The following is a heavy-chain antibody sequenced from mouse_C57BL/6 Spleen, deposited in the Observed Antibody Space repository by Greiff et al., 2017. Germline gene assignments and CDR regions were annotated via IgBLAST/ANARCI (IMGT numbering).Heavy chain of an antibody. Sequence: EVMLVESGGGLVQPGGSLKLSCAASGFTFSDYYMYWVRQTPEKRLEWVAYISNGGGSTYYPDTVKGRFTISRDNAKNTLYLQMSRLTSEDTAMYYCARPDYSDSYDAMDYWGQGTSVTVSS. J-gene: IGHJ4*01. V-gene: IGHV5-12*01. CDR2: ISNGGGST. D-gene: IGHD2-12*01. CDR3: ARPDYSDSYDAMDY. CDR1: GFTFSDYY.